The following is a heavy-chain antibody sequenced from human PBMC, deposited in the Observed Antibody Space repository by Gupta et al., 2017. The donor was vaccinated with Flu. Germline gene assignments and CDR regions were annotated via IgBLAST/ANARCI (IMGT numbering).Heavy chain of an antibody. D-gene: IGHD2-2*01. V-gene: IGHV4-31*02. CDR1: Y. Sequence: YWSWIRQHPGKGLEWIGYIYDSGSTYYNPSLRSRVNISVDTSKNQFSLNLSSVTAADTAVYYCVRYCSSSTIRCLGVRFDSWGQGALVTVSS. J-gene: IGHJ4*02. CDR2: IYDSGST. CDR3: VRYCSSSTIRCLGVRFDS.